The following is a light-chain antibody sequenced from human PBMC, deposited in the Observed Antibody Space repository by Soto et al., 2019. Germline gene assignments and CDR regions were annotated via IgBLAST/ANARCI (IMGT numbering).Light chain of an antibody. Sequence: DIQLTQSPSSLSASVGDRVTITCRASQTIIRYLNWYQQKAGKAPKLLIYDASNLQSGVPSRFSGSGSGTDFTLAISSLQPEDFVTYYCQQSYTTVTFGQGTRLEIK. CDR1: QTIIRY. CDR2: DAS. V-gene: IGKV1-39*01. CDR3: QQSYTTVT. J-gene: IGKJ5*01.